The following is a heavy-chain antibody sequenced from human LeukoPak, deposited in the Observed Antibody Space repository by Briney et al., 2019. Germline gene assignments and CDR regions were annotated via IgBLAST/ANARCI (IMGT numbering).Heavy chain of an antibody. Sequence: SETLSLTCTVSGGSISSYYWSWIRQPAGKGLEWIGYIYYSGSTYYNPSLKSRVTISVDTSKNQFSLKLSSVTAADTAVYFCARGDKSGGFEYYFEYWGQGTLVTVSS. V-gene: IGHV4-59*06. J-gene: IGHJ4*02. CDR1: GGSISSYY. D-gene: IGHD1-26*01. CDR3: ARGDKSGGFEYYFEY. CDR2: IYYSGST.